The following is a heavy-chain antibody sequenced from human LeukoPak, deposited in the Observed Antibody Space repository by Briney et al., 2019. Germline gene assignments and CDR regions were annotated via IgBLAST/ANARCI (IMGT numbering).Heavy chain of an antibody. Sequence: SATLSLTCTVSGDSISSYYWSWIRQSPEKGLEWIGYIHYTGSTYYNPSLRSRVTISVDTSKNQFSLRLISVTAADTAMYYCARSRGNLYFQHWARAPWSPSPQ. CDR2: IHYTGST. CDR1: GDSISSYY. J-gene: IGHJ1*01. V-gene: IGHV4-59*01. CDR3: ARSRGNLYFQH. D-gene: IGHD6-25*01.